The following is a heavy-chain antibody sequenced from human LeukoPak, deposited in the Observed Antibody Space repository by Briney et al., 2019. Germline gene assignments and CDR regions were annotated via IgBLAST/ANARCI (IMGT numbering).Heavy chain of an antibody. J-gene: IGHJ3*02. V-gene: IGHV3-30*02. CDR3: AKALYSSGPDAFDI. Sequence: GGSLRLSCAASGFIVSSNYMSWVRQAPGKGLEWVAMIRYDGRNKYYEESVKGRFTISRDNSKNTLYLQMNSLRAEDTAVYYCAKALYSSGPDAFDIWGQGTMVTVSS. D-gene: IGHD6-25*01. CDR2: IRYDGRNK. CDR1: GFIVSSNY.